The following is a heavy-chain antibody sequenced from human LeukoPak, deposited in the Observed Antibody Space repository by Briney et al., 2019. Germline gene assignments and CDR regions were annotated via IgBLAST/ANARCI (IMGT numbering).Heavy chain of an antibody. J-gene: IGHJ4*02. CDR2: INHSGST. CDR3: ARLSVGIAVAGTDY. V-gene: IGHV4-34*01. D-gene: IGHD6-19*01. Sequence: SGTLSLTGAVYGGSFSGYYWSGIRRPPGKGREGIGEINHSGSTNYNPSLKSRLTISVDTSKNQFSLKLSSVTAADTAVYYCARLSVGIAVAGTDYWGQGTLVTVSS. CDR1: GGSFSGYY.